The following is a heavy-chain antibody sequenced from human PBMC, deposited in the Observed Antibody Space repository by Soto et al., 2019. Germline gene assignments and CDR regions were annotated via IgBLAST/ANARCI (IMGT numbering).Heavy chain of an antibody. D-gene: IGHD1-26*01. Sequence: EVQLVESGGGLIQPGGSLRLSCAASGFTVSNNYISWVRQAPGKGLEWVSAVSSGGETFYADSVRGRFTISRDHAENTVYLQMNSLRAEDTAVYYCARGRVGVWGQGTTVIVSS. J-gene: IGHJ6*02. CDR3: ARGRVGV. CDR2: VSSGGET. V-gene: IGHV3-53*01. CDR1: GFTVSNNY.